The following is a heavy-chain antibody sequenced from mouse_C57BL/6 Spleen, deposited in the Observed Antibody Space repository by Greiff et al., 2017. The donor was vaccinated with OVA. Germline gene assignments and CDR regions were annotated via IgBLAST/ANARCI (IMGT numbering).Heavy chain of an antibody. V-gene: IGHV1-26*01. D-gene: IGHD1-1*01. CDR2: INPNNGGT. Sequence: VQLQQSGPELVKPGASVKISCKASGYTFTDYYMNWVKQSHGKSLEWIGDINPNNGGTSYNQKFKGKATLTVDKSSSTAYMELRSLTSEDSAVYYCAREGAITTVDDDWGQGTTLTVSS. CDR3: AREGAITTVDDD. J-gene: IGHJ2*01. CDR1: GYTFTDYY.